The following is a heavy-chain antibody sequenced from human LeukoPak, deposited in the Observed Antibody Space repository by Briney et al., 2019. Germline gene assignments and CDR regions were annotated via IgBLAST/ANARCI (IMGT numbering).Heavy chain of an antibody. J-gene: IGHJ3*02. CDR3: ARERGSQVHVLFDI. D-gene: IGHD1-26*01. CDR2: INPSGGST. CDR1: GYTFSNYG. V-gene: IGHV1-46*01. Sequence: GASVKVSCKASGYTFSNYGMSWVRQAPGQGLEWMGIINPSGGSTSYAQKFQGRVTMTRDTSTSTVYMELSSLRSEDTAVYYCARERGSQVHVLFDIWGQGTMVTVSS.